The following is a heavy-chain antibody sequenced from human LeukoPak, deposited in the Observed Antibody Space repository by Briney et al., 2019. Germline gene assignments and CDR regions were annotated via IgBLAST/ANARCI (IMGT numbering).Heavy chain of an antibody. V-gene: IGHV3-7*01. CDR1: GFTFSSYW. D-gene: IGHD6-13*01. J-gene: IGHJ6*03. Sequence: GGSLRLSCAASGFTFSSYWMSWVRQAPGKGLEWVANIKQDGSEKYYVDSVKGRFTISRDNAKNSLYLQMNSLRAEDTAVYYCARGPPRSNSWYGSRLYYYYYYVDVWGKGTTVTVSS. CDR2: IKQDGSEK. CDR3: ARGPPRSNSWYGSRLYYYYYYVDV.